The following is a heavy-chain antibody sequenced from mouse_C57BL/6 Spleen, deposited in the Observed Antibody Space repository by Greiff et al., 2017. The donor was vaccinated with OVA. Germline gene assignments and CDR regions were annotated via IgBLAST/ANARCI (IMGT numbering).Heavy chain of an antibody. CDR2: IYPGDGDT. CDR1: GYAFSSYW. Sequence: QVQLKQSGAELVKPGASVKISCKASGYAFSSYWMNWVKQRPGKGLEWIGQIYPGDGDTNYNGKFKGKATLTADKSSSTAYMQLSSLTSEDSAVYFCALGDYYGSRAYWGQGTLVTVSA. D-gene: IGHD1-1*01. J-gene: IGHJ3*01. V-gene: IGHV1-80*01. CDR3: ALGDYYGSRAY.